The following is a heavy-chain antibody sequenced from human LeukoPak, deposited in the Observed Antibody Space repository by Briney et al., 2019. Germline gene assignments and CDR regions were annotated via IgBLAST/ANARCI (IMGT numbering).Heavy chain of an antibody. J-gene: IGHJ4*02. Sequence: SETLSLTCRVYGGSFSGYFWIWFRHPPGKGLEWIGEINYSGSTNYNSSLKRRAIISVDTSKNQFSLKLTSVTAADTAVYFFAKYRYGYRGMDSWGQGTQVTVSS. D-gene: IGHD5-18*01. CDR3: AKYRYGYRGMDS. V-gene: IGHV4-34*01. CDR2: INYSGST. CDR1: GGSFSGYF.